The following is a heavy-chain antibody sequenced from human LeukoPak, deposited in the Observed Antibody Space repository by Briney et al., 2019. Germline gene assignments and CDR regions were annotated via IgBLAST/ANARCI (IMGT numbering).Heavy chain of an antibody. V-gene: IGHV1-46*01. CDR1: GYTFTSYY. J-gene: IGHJ6*02. Sequence: ASVKVSCKASGYTFTSYYMHWVRQAPGQGLEWMGIINPSGGSTSYAQKFQGRVTMTRDTSTSTVYMELSSLRSEDTAVYYCARDRADPPNYYYYYGMDVWGRGTTVTVSS. CDR3: ARDRADPPNYYYYYGMDV. CDR2: INPSGGST.